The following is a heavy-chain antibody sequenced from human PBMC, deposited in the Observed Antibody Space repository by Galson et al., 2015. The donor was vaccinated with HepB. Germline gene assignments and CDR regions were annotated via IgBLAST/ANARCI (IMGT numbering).Heavy chain of an antibody. D-gene: IGHD6-13*01. V-gene: IGHV3-21*01. J-gene: IGHJ6*02. Sequence: SLRLSCAASGFTFSSYSMNWVRQAPGKGLEWVSSISSSSSYIYYADSVKGRFTISRDNAKNSLYLQMNSLRAEDTAVYYCARGRAAAVGRYYYGMDVWGQGTTVTVSS. CDR2: ISSSSSYI. CDR1: GFTFSSYS. CDR3: ARGRAAAVGRYYYGMDV.